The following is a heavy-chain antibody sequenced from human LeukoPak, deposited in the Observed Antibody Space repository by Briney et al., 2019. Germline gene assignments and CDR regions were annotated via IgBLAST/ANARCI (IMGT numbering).Heavy chain of an antibody. D-gene: IGHD3-22*01. Sequence: SVKVSCKASGGTFSSYAISWVRQAPGQGLEWMGGIIPIFGTANYAQKFQGRVTITTDESTSPAYMELSSLRSEDTAVYYCAITYYYDSSGYYPLDYWGQGTLVTVSS. CDR1: GGTFSSYA. J-gene: IGHJ4*02. CDR3: AITYYYDSSGYYPLDY. V-gene: IGHV1-69*05. CDR2: IIPIFGTA.